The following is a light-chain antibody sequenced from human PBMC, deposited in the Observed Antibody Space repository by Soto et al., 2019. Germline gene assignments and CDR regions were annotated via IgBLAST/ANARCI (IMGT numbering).Light chain of an antibody. CDR2: DVA. CDR3: NSYTSSSTYV. CDR1: SSDVGGYNY. J-gene: IGLJ1*01. V-gene: IGLV2-14*03. Sequence: SVLTQPAAGSESPGQSITISCPGTSSDVGGYNYVSWYQHHPGKAPKLMIYDVANRPSGVSNRFSGSKSGNTASLTISGLQAEDEADYYCNSYTSSSTYVFGTGTKVTVL.